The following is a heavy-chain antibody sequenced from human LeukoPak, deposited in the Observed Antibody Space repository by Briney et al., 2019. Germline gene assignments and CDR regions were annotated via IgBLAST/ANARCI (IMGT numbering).Heavy chain of an antibody. J-gene: IGHJ4*02. CDR3: ATSYDMGWLIGY. Sequence: GGSLRLSCAASGFTFNTYTMNWVRQVPGQGLEWVANIKQDGSEKFYVASVKGRFTISRDNGKSSLYLQMNSLRAEDTALYYCATSYDMGWLIGYWGQGTLVTVSS. D-gene: IGHD3/OR15-3a*01. CDR1: GFTFNTYT. CDR2: IKQDGSEK. V-gene: IGHV3-7*03.